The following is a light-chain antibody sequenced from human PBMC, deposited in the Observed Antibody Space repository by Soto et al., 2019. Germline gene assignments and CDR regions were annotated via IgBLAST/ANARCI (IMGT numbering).Light chain of an antibody. CDR3: QQYNNWPPIT. CDR1: QSISSY. Sequence: IQMTQSPSSLSASVGDRVTITCRASQSISSYLNWYQQKPGKAPKLLIYAASSLQSGVPSRFSGSGSGTEFTLTISSLQSEDFAVYYCQQYNNWPPITFGQGTRLEIK. J-gene: IGKJ5*01. V-gene: IGKV1-39*01. CDR2: AAS.